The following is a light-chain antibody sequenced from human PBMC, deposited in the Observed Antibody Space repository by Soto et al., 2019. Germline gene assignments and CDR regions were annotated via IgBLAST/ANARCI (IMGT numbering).Light chain of an antibody. J-gene: IGKJ2*01. CDR1: ESISNW. Sequence: DIQMTQSPSILSASVGDRVAITCRANESISNWLAWYQQKPGKAPQVLIYDASRLESGVLVRFSGSGSGTEFTLTISSLQPDDLATYYCQQYKSYSYTFGQGTNLEI. CDR3: QQYKSYSYT. CDR2: DAS. V-gene: IGKV1-5*01.